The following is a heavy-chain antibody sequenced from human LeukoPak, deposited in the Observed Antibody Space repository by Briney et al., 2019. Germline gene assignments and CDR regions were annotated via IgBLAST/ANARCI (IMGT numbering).Heavy chain of an antibody. Sequence: GGSLRLSCAASGFTFSSYAMSWVRQAPGKGLEWDSAISGSVGSTYYADSVKGRFTISRDNSKNTLYLQMNSLRAEDTAVYYCAKSHCSSTSCYFPRNQYYFDYWGQGTLVTVSS. D-gene: IGHD2-2*01. J-gene: IGHJ4*02. V-gene: IGHV3-23*01. CDR2: ISGSVGST. CDR1: GFTFSSYA. CDR3: AKSHCSSTSCYFPRNQYYFDY.